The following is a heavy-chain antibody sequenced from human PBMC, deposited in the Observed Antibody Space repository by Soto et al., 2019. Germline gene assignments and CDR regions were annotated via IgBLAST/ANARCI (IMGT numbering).Heavy chain of an antibody. CDR3: ARGAGYDILTGYYNYYYYYGMDV. CDR2: IGTAGDT. V-gene: IGHV3-13*01. Sequence: LRLSCAASGFTFSSYDMHWVRQATGKGLEWVSAIGTAGDTYYPGSVKGRFTISRENAKNSLYLQMHSLRAGDTAVYYCARGAGYDILTGYYNYYYYYGMDVWGQGTTVTVPS. D-gene: IGHD3-9*01. J-gene: IGHJ6*02. CDR1: GFTFSSYD.